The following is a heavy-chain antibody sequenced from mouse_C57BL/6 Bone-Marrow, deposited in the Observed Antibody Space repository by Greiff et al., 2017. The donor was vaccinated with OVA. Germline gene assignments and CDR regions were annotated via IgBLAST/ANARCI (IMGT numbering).Heavy chain of an antibody. CDR3: AIYYGSSPGWYFDV. D-gene: IGHD1-1*01. CDR2: IHPSDSDT. J-gene: IGHJ1*03. Sequence: QVQLQQPGAELVKPGASVKVSCKASGYTFTSYWMHWVKQRPGQGLEWIGRIHPSDSDTNYNQKFKGKATLTVDKSSSTAYMQRSSLTSEDSAVYYCAIYYGSSPGWYFDVWGTGTTVTVSS. CDR1: GYTFTSYW. V-gene: IGHV1-74*01.